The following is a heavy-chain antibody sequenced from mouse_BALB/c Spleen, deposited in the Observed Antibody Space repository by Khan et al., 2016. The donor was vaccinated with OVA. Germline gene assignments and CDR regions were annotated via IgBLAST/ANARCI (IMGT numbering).Heavy chain of an antibody. CDR1: GYIFTNYV. V-gene: IGHV1S136*01. D-gene: IGHD4-1*01. J-gene: IGHJ2*01. CDR2: INPYNGGT. Sequence: EVELVESGPELVKPGASVKMSCKSSGYIFTNYVLHWVKQKPGQGLEWIGYINPYNGGTKYNEKFKGKATLASDKSSITAYMELSSLTSEDSAVYYCARGNWQSYYFDYWGQGTTLTLSS. CDR3: ARGNWQSYYFDY.